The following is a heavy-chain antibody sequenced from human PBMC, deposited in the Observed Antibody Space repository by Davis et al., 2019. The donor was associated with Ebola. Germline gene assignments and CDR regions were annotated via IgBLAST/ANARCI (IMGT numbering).Heavy chain of an antibody. D-gene: IGHD4-23*01. Sequence: SVKVSCKASGYTFTSYAISWVRQAPGQGLEWMGGIIPIFGTANYAQKFQGRVTITADKSTSTAYMELSSLRSEDTAVYYCARDSPYYGGNRGYFDLWGRGTLVTVSS. CDR3: ARDSPYYGGNRGYFDL. CDR1: GYTFTSYA. J-gene: IGHJ2*01. CDR2: IIPIFGTA. V-gene: IGHV1-69*06.